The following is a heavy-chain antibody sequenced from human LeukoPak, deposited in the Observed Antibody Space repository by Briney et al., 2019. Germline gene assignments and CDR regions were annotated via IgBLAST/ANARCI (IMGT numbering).Heavy chain of an antibody. CDR3: EKDRSKGGKGASNDAFDI. D-gene: IGHD1-26*01. V-gene: IGHV3-23*01. CDR1: GFTFSSYD. J-gene: IGHJ3*02. Sequence: QPGGSLRLSCAASGFTFSSYDMSWVRQAPGKGLEWVSDISCSGGSTYHADSVKGRFTISRDNSKNTPYLQMNSLRAEDTAVYYCEKDRSKGGKGASNDAFDIWGQGTMVTVSS. CDR2: ISCSGGST.